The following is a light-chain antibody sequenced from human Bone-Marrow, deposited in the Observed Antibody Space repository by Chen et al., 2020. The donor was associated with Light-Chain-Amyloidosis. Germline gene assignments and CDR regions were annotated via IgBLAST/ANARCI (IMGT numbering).Light chain of an antibody. Sequence: QSALTQPDSVSGSPGQSVTISCTGTSSDVGGDNHVSWYQQHPDKAPDLMIYEVTNRPSWVPDRCSGSMSYNAASLPLSGLQTEDEADYFCSSYTVTNTLVFGSGSRVPVL. CDR3: SSYTVTNTLV. J-gene: IGLJ1*01. CDR1: SSDVGGDNH. CDR2: EVT. V-gene: IGLV2-14*01.